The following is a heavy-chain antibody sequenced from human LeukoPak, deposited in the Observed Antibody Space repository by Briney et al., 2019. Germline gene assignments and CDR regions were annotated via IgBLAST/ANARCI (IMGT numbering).Heavy chain of an antibody. D-gene: IGHD3-22*01. J-gene: IGHJ4*02. CDR2: ISYDGSNK. V-gene: IGHV3-30*03. CDR1: GFTFSSYG. Sequence: GGSLRLSCAASGFTFSSYGMHWVRQAPGKGLEWVAVISYDGSNKYYADSVKGRFTISRDNSKNTLYLQMNSLRAEDTAVYYCARGVYYDSSGSFDFDYWGQGTLVTVSS. CDR3: ARGVYYDSSGSFDFDY.